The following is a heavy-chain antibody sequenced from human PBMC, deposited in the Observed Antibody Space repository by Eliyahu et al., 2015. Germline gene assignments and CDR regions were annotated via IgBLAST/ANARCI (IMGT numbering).Heavy chain of an antibody. CDR3: ARLDRPPRGLAAAGRGYGDY. CDR2: IYYSGST. Sequence: QLQLQESGPGLVKPSETLSLTCTVSGGSISSSSYYWGWIRQPPGKGLEWIGSIYYSGSTYYNPSLKSRVTISVDTSKNQFSLKLSSVTAADTAVYYCARLDRPPRGLAAAGRGYGDYWGQGTLVTVSS. D-gene: IGHD6-13*01. CDR1: GGSISSSSYY. J-gene: IGHJ4*02. V-gene: IGHV4-39*01.